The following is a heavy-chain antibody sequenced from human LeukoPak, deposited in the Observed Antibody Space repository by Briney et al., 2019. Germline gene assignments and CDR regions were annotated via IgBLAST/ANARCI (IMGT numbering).Heavy chain of an antibody. CDR1: GYTLNEVS. D-gene: IGHD2-2*01. V-gene: IGHV1-24*01. CDR3: ATDTSTWPVDF. Sequence: ASVKVSCKVSGYTLNEVSIHWVRQAPGKGLEWVGTFDPEDGEAVYSQNFRGRVTMTEDTSTDTAYLELSGLRSEDTAVYYCATDTSTWPVDFWGQGTLVTVSS. CDR2: FDPEDGEA. J-gene: IGHJ4*02.